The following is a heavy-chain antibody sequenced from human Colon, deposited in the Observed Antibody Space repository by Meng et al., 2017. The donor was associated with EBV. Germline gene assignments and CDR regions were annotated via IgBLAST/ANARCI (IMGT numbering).Heavy chain of an antibody. CDR1: GYSLRSYA. CDR2: INPSTAHP. J-gene: IGHJ4*02. D-gene: IGHD2-21*02. CDR3: VRDVPDGDTSLFDS. Sequence: QGRLLKSGSELKKPGASVKVSCKASGYSLRSYAVNWLRQAPGRGLEWMGWINPSTAHPTYAQDFTGRFVFSLDISVNTAYLQINSLKAEDTAIYYCVRDVPDGDTSLFDSWGQGTLVTVSS. V-gene: IGHV7-4-1*02.